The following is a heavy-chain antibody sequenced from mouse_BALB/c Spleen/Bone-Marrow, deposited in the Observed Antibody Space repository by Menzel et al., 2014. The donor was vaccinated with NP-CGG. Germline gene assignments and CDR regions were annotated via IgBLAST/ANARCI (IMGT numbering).Heavy chain of an antibody. CDR3: ARSIAYYYGMDY. CDR2: INPGSGGT. D-gene: IGHD2-10*02. CDR1: GYAFTNYL. V-gene: IGHV1-54*03. J-gene: IGHJ4*01. Sequence: VKLQESGAELVRPGTSVKVSCKASGYAFTNYLIEWVKQRPGQGLEWIGVINPGSGGTNYNEKFKGMATLTADKSSSTANMQLSSLTSDDSAVYFCARSIAYYYGMDYWGQGTSVTVSS.